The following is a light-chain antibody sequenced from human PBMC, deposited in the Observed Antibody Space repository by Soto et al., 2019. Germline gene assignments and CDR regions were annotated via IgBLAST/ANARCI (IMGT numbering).Light chain of an antibody. CDR2: LAS. CDR1: QSVLYSSNNRDS. CDR3: QQYYSTMYT. V-gene: IGKV4-1*01. Sequence: DIVMTQSPDSLAVSLGERATINCKSSQSVLYSSNNRDSLAWYQQKPGLPPKLLIYLASIRASGVPDRFSGGGSGTDFTLTISSLPAEDVAVYYCQQYYSTMYTFGQGTKLEIK. J-gene: IGKJ2*01.